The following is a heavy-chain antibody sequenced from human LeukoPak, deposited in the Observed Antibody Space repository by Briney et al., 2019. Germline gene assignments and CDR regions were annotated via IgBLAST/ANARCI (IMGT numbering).Heavy chain of an antibody. CDR2: ISWNSGSI. Sequence: PGGSLRLSCAASGFTFDDYAMHWVRQAPGKGLEWVSGISWNSGSIGYADSVKGRFTISRDNAKNSLYLQMNSLRAEDTAVYYCARGNYCDSSGPAAYWGQGTLVTVSS. J-gene: IGHJ4*02. D-gene: IGHD3-22*01. CDR3: ARGNYCDSSGPAAY. V-gene: IGHV3-9*01. CDR1: GFTFDDYA.